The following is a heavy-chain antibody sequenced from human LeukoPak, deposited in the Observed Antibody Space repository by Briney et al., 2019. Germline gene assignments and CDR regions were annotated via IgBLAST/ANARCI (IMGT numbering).Heavy chain of an antibody. CDR3: AAGGGYPQGFYYFDY. Sequence: SETLSLTCTVSGGSISSSSYYWGWIRQPPGKGLEWIGSIYYSGSTYYNPSLKSRVTISVDTSKKQFSLKLSSVTAADTAVYYCAAGGGYPQGFYYFDYWGQGTLVTVSS. D-gene: IGHD5-12*01. CDR1: GGSISSSSYY. CDR2: IYYSGST. J-gene: IGHJ4*02. V-gene: IGHV4-39*01.